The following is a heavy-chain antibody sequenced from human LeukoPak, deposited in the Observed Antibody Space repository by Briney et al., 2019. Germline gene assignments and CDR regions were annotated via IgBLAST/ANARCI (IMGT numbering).Heavy chain of an antibody. D-gene: IGHD5-18*01. J-gene: IGHJ4*02. CDR3: TRQDTAMDDFADY. CDR2: IRSKANSYAT. CDR1: GFTFSGSA. V-gene: IGHV3-73*01. Sequence: GGSLRLSCAASGFTFSGSAMHWVRQASGKGLEWVGRIRSKANSYATACAASVKGRFTISRDDSKNTAYLQMNSLKTEDTAVYYCTRQDTAMDDFADYWGQGTLVTVSS.